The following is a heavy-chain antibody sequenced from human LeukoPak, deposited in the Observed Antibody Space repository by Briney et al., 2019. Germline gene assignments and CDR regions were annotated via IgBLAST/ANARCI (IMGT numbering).Heavy chain of an antibody. CDR1: GFTFSDYY. J-gene: IGHJ6*03. D-gene: IGHD2-15*01. CDR3: ARVSCSGGSCPCYYYYMDV. V-gene: IGHV3-11*04. Sequence: TGGSLRLSCAASGFTFSDYYMSWIRQAPGKGLEWVSYISSSGSTIYYADSVKGRFTISRDNAKNSLYLQMNSLRAEDTAVYYCARVSCSGGSCPCYYYYMDVWGKGTTVTVSS. CDR2: ISSSGSTI.